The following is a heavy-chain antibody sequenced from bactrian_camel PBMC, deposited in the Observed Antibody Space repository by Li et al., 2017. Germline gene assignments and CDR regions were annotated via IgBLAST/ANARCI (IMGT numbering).Heavy chain of an antibody. CDR1: EYAHSTYA. Sequence: HVQLVESGGGSEQAGGSLRLSCVVSEYAHSTYAMGWFRQAPGKEREGVAAIGSDGSTGYADSVKGRFAISKDYAKNILYLQMNSLKPEDTAMYYCAAVGSWEYCSGDFDVDSGFAYWGQGTQVTVS. CDR3: AAVGSWEYCSGDFDVDSGFAY. J-gene: IGHJ6*01. V-gene: IGHV3S57*01. D-gene: IGHD2*01. CDR2: IGSDGST.